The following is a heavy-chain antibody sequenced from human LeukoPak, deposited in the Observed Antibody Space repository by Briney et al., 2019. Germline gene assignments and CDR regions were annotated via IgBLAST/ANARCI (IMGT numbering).Heavy chain of an antibody. V-gene: IGHV1-69*13. D-gene: IGHD5-18*01. J-gene: IGHJ4*02. CDR1: GGTFSSYA. Sequence: SVKVSCKASGGTFSSYAISWVRQAPGQGLEWMGGIIPIFGTANYAQKFQGRVTITADESTSTAYMELGSLRSEDTAVYYCARDRGGWIQLWSRNFAPFDYWGQGTLVTVSS. CDR2: IIPIFGTA. CDR3: ARDRGGWIQLWSRNFAPFDY.